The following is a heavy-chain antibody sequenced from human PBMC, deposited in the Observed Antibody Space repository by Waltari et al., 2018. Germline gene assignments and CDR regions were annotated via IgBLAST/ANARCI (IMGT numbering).Heavy chain of an antibody. J-gene: IGHJ2*01. V-gene: IGHV4-34*01. CDR3: ARGRKAAAGTGYFDL. CDR2: INHSGST. Sequence: VQLQQWGAGLLKPSETLSLTCAVYGGSFSGYYWSWIRQPPGKGLEWIGEINHSGSTNYNPSLKSRVTISVDTSKNQFSLKLSSVTAADTAVYYCARGRKAAAGTGYFDLWGRGTLVTVSS. D-gene: IGHD6-13*01. CDR1: GGSFSGYY.